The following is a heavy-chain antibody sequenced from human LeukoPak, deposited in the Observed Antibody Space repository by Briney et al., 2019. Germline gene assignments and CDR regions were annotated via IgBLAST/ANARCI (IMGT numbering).Heavy chain of an antibody. CDR2: MNPNSGNK. Sequence: GASVKVSCKASGYSFTNFDINWVRQATGQGLEWRGGMNPNSGNKGYAQKFQGRVTMTMNTSITTAYMELSSLRSEDTAVYYCARGPQWRGDYYYMDVWGRGTTVTVSS. J-gene: IGHJ6*03. D-gene: IGHD6-19*01. CDR3: ARGPQWRGDYYYMDV. CDR1: GYSFTNFD. V-gene: IGHV1-8*01.